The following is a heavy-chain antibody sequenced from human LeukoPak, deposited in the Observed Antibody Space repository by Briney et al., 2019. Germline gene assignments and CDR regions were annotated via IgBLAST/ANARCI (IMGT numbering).Heavy chain of an antibody. Sequence: GASVKVSCKASGYNFITYAMHWVRQAPGQRLEWMGWINAGNGNTKYSQKFQGRVTITRDTSASTAYMELSSLRSEDTAVYYCARISSSDSSGYYPEYYFDYWGQGTLVTVSS. J-gene: IGHJ4*02. V-gene: IGHV1-3*01. CDR2: INAGNGNT. CDR1: GYNFITYA. CDR3: ARISSSDSSGYYPEYYFDY. D-gene: IGHD3-22*01.